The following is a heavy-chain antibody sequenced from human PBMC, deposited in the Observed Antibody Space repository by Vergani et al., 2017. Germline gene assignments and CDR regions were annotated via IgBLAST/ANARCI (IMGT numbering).Heavy chain of an antibody. CDR2: IWYDESRR. Sequence: QVQLVESGGGVVQPGRSLRLSCAASGFTFSSYGMHWVRQAPGKGLEWVAVIWYDESRRYYGDSMEDPFTISRDNSKNTLYLQMKSLRPEDTAVYYCAKEGGGYCSGGTCYPEYWGQGTLVIVSS. J-gene: IGHJ4*02. CDR3: AKEGGGYCSGGTCYPEY. CDR1: GFTFSSYG. V-gene: IGHV3-33*06. D-gene: IGHD2-15*01.